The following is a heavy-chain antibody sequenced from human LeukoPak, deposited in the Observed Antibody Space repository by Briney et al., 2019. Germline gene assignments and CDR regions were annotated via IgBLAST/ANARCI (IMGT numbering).Heavy chain of an antibody. D-gene: IGHD3-10*01. CDR3: ARDTPVTMVRGVIPGDFDY. Sequence: GGSLRLSCAASGFTFSSYSMNWVRQAPGKGLEWVSSISSSSSYIYYAGSVKGRFTISRDNAKNSLYLQMNSLRAEDTAVYYCARDTPVTMVRGVIPGDFDYWGQGTLVTVSS. J-gene: IGHJ4*02. CDR1: GFTFSSYS. V-gene: IGHV3-21*01. CDR2: ISSSSSYI.